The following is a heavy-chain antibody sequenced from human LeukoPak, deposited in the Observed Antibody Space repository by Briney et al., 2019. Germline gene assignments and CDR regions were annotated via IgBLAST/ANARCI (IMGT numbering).Heavy chain of an antibody. CDR3: ARDNVRYGMDV. V-gene: IGHV1-18*01. J-gene: IGHJ6*02. D-gene: IGHD2-8*01. CDR2: IIAYNGNT. Sequence: ASVKVSCKASGGTFSSYAISWVRQAPGQGLEWMGGIIAYNGNTNYAQKLQGRVTMTTDTSTSTAYMELRSLRSDDTAVYYCARDNVRYGMDVWGQGTTVTVSS. CDR1: GGTFSSYA.